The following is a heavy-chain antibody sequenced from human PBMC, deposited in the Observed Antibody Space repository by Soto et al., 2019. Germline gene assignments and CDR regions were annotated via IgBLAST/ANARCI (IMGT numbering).Heavy chain of an antibody. CDR2: ISGSGGST. CDR3: AKDPQGRSSWYYFDY. V-gene: IGHV3-23*01. J-gene: IGHJ4*02. CDR1: GFTFSSYA. Sequence: GGSLRLSCAASGFTFSSYAMSWVRQAPGKGLEWVSAISGSGGSTYYADSVKGRFTISRDNSKNTLYLQMNSLRAEDTAVYYRAKDPQGRSSWYYFDYWGQGTLVTVSS. D-gene: IGHD6-13*01.